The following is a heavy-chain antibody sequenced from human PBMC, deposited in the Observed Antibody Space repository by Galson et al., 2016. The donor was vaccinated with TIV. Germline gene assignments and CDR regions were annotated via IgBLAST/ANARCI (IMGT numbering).Heavy chain of an antibody. CDR1: GYIFTGYV. Sequence: SVKVSCKASGYIFTGYVIHWVRQAPGQRLERMGWINPDDADARYSQTLQDRFTIVRETSESTVYMELHSRRSEDTAVYYWARDRGGTGDFGKWGQGKLGTVSS. CDR3: ARDRGGTGDFGK. V-gene: IGHV1-3*01. D-gene: IGHD7-27*01. CDR2: INPDDADA. J-gene: IGHJ4*02.